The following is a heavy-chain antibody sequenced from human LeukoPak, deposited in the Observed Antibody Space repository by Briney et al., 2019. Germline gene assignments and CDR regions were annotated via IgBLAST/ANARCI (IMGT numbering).Heavy chain of an antibody. J-gene: IGHJ4*02. CDR1: GFTFSSYW. CDR3: AREGRVVIVPAT. V-gene: IGHV3-7*01. CDR2: IKKDGSEK. D-gene: IGHD2-2*01. Sequence: PGGSLRLSCAASGFTFSSYWMSWVRQAPGKGLEWVANIKKDGSEKNYVDSVKGRFTISRDNAKSPLYLQMNSLRVEDTAVYYCAREGRVVIVPATWGQGALVTVSS.